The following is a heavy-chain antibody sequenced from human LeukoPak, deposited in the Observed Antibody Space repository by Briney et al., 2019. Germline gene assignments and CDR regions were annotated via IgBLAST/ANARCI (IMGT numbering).Heavy chain of an antibody. CDR1: GFTFSSYA. CDR2: ISGSGGST. D-gene: IGHD3-3*01. CDR3: AKENDFWSGYHSYFDY. V-gene: IGHV3-23*01. J-gene: IGHJ4*02. Sequence: PGGSLRLSCAASGFTFSSYAMSGVRQAPGKGREGVSAISGSGGSTYYADPGKGRFTISRDNSKNTLYLQMNSLRAHDTAVYYCAKENDFWSGYHSYFDYWGQGTLVTVSS.